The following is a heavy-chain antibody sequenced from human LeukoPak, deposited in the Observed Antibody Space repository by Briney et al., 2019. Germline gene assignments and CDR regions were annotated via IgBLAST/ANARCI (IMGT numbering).Heavy chain of an antibody. V-gene: IGHV4-30-2*01. CDR3: ARASPGYDSSGYLQGYYYMDF. CDR2: IYHSCST. Sequence: SETLSPTCAVSGGSISSGGYSWSWIRQPPGKGLEWIVYIYHSCSTYYNPSLNRRFTISVDRSKNQFSLKLSSVTAADTAVYYCARASPGYDSSGYLQGYYYMDFWGKGTTVTVSS. J-gene: IGHJ6*03. D-gene: IGHD3-22*01. CDR1: GGSISSGGYS.